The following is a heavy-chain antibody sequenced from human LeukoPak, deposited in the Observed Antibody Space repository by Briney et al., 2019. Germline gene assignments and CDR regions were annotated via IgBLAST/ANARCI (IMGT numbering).Heavy chain of an antibody. CDR1: GFTFSSYW. V-gene: IGHV4-34*01. Sequence: GSLRLSCAASGFTFSSYWMSWIRQPPGKGLEWIGEINHSGSTNYNPSLKSRVTISVDTSKNQFSLKLSSVTAADTAVYYCARGVPLAGWFDPWGQGTLVTVSS. CDR2: INHSGST. CDR3: ARGVPLAGWFDP. J-gene: IGHJ5*02. D-gene: IGHD1-1*01.